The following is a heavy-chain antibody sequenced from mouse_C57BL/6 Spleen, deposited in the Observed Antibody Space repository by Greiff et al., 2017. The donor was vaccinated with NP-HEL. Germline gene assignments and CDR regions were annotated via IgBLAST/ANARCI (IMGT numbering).Heavy chain of an antibody. D-gene: IGHD1-1*01. CDR2: IHPNSGST. CDR3: ARPYDGSSYDLYFDV. J-gene: IGHJ1*03. Sequence: QVQLQQPGAELVKPGASVKLSCKASGYTFTSYWMHWVKQRPGQGLEWIGMIHPNSGSTNYNEKFKSKATLTVDKSSSTAYMQLSSLTSEDSSVYYCARPYDGSSYDLYFDVWGTGTTVTVSS. CDR1: GYTFTSYW. V-gene: IGHV1-64*01.